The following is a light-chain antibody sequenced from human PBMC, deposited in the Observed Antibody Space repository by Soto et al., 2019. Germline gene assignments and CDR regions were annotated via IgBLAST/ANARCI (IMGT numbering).Light chain of an antibody. CDR3: GSYAGITV. Sequence: SLLAPPCPLSGSPGQSIPLPLPGNHSDFGGYKLVSLYQQHPGKAPKLMIYEVSKRPSGVSNRFSGSKSGNTASLTISGLQAEDEANYYCGSYAGITVFGGGTQLTVL. CDR2: EVS. V-gene: IGLV2-23*02. CDR1: HSDFGGYKL. J-gene: IGLJ2*01.